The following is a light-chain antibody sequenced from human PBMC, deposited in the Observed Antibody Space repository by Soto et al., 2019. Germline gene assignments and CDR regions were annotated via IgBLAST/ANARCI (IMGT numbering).Light chain of an antibody. CDR3: QQRSDWPPSLT. Sequence: EIVLTQSPGTLSLSPGERATLSCRASQSVSSSYLAWYQQKPGQAPRLLIYGAFSRATGIPDRISGGGSGTDFTLTISSLEPEDFGVYYCQQRSDWPPSLTFGGGTKVDI. V-gene: IGKV3D-20*02. J-gene: IGKJ4*01. CDR1: QSVSSSY. CDR2: GAF.